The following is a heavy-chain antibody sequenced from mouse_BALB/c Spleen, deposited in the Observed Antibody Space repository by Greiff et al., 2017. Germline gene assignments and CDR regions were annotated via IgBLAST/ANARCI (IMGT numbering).Heavy chain of an antibody. D-gene: IGHD1-1*01. CDR3: ARGGSSYSMDY. CDR2: INPSTGYT. J-gene: IGHJ4*01. V-gene: IGHV1-7*01. CDR1: GYTFTSYW. Sequence: QVQLQQSGAELAKPGASVKMSCTASGYTFTSYWMHWVKQRPGQGLEWIGYINPSTGYTEYNQKFKDKATLTADKSSSTAYMQLSSLTSEDSAVYYCARGGSSYSMDYWGEGTSVTVSA.